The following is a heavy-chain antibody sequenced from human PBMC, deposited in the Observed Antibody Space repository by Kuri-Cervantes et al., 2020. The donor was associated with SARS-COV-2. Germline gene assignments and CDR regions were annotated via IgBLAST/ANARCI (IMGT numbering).Heavy chain of an antibody. CDR1: GFTFSSYS. CDR3: ARSSPRSITIFGVVTPYYGMDV. V-gene: IGHV3-48*02. CDR2: ISSSSSTI. D-gene: IGHD3-3*01. J-gene: IGHJ6*02. Sequence: GESLKISCAASGFTFSSYSMNWVRQAPGKGLEWVSYISSSSSTIYYADSVKGRFTISRDNAKNSLYLQRNSLRDEDTAVYYCARSSPRSITIFGVVTPYYGMDVWGQGTTVTVSS.